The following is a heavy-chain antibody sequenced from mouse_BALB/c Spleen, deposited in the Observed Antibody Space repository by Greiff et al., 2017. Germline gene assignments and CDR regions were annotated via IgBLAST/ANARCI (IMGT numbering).Heavy chain of an antibody. J-gene: IGHJ2*01. D-gene: IGHD2-1*01. Sequence: VQLKESGGGLVQPGGSLRLSCATSGFTFTDYYMSWVRQPPGKALEWLGFIRNKANGYTTEYSASVKGRFTISRDNSQSILYLQMNTLRAEDSATYYCARDVTTDYWGQGTPLTVSS. CDR1: GFTFTDYY. CDR3: ARDVTTDY. V-gene: IGHV7-3*02. CDR2: IRNKANGYTT.